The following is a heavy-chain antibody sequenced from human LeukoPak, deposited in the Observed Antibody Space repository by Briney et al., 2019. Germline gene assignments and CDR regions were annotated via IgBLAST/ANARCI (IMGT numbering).Heavy chain of an antibody. CDR1: GFPFSSYW. V-gene: IGHV3-7*01. CDR3: AREWGNIDY. J-gene: IGHJ4*02. Sequence: PGGSLRLSCAASGFPFSSYWMAWVRQAPGKGLEWVATITLDGSDSYYVDSVKGRFTVSRDNAKNSLYLQMNSLRAEDTAVYYCAREWGNIDYWGQGTLVTVSS. CDR2: ITLDGSDS. D-gene: IGHD3-16*01.